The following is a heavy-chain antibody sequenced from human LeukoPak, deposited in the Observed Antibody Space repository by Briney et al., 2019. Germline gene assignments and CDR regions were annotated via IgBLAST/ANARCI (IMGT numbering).Heavy chain of an antibody. V-gene: IGHV3-23*01. J-gene: IGHJ4*02. CDR1: GFTFSSYA. D-gene: IGHD1-26*01. CDR2: ISDRGSGT. Sequence: GGSLRLSCAASGFTFSSYAMTWVRQAPGKGLECVSIISDRGSGTYYADSVKGRFTISRDNSKNTLYLQLNSLRAEDTAVYYCAKDRSSGNYEFDYWGQGTLVTVSS. CDR3: AKDRSSGNYEFDY.